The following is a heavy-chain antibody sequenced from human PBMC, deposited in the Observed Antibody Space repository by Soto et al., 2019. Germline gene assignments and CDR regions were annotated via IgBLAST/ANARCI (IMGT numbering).Heavy chain of an antibody. CDR3: ARGGPGTYFDY. J-gene: IGHJ4*02. CDR1: GFTFSSYA. D-gene: IGHD6-13*01. Sequence: EVQLLDSGGGLVQPGGSLRLSCAASGFTFSSYAMNWVRQAPGKGLEWVSVISGSGDSTYYADSVKGRFTISRDNSNNPRYLQMTSLGAEDTAVYYCARGGPGTYFDYWGQGTLVTVSS. CDR2: ISGSGDST. V-gene: IGHV3-23*01.